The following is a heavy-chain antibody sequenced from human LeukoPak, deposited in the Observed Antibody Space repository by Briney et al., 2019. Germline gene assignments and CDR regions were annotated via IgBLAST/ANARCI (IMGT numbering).Heavy chain of an antibody. CDR2: ISYDGSNK. Sequence: GGSLRLSCAASGFTFSSYGMHWVRQAPGKGLEWVAVISYDGSNKYYADSVKGRFTISRDNSKNTLYLQMSSLRAEDTAVYYCASGIWSGYWDYWGQGTLVTVSS. CDR3: ASGIWSGYWDY. V-gene: IGHV3-30*03. D-gene: IGHD3-3*01. J-gene: IGHJ4*02. CDR1: GFTFSSYG.